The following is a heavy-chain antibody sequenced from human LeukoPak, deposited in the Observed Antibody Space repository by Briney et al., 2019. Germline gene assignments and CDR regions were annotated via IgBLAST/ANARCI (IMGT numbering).Heavy chain of an antibody. V-gene: IGHV1-18*01. D-gene: IGHD1-26*01. CDR2: ISAYNGNT. CDR3: ARDLGSADLYSGSYMWLDP. J-gene: IGHJ5*02. CDR1: GYTFTSYG. Sequence: GASVKVSCKASGYTFTSYGISWVRQTPGQGLEWMGWISAYNGNTNYAQKLQGRVTMTTDTSTSTAYMELRSLRSDDTAVYYCARDLGSADLYSGSYMWLDPWGQGTLVTVSS.